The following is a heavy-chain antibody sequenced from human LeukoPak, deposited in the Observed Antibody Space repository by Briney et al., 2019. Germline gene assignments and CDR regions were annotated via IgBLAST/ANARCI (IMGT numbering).Heavy chain of an antibody. Sequence: SETLSLTCAVYGGSFSGYYWSWIRQPPGKGLEWIGEINHSGSTNYNPSLKSRVTISVDTSKNQFSLKLSSVTAADTAVYYCARAGYYYYMDVWGKGTTVTVSS. V-gene: IGHV4-34*01. J-gene: IGHJ6*03. CDR2: INHSGST. CDR3: ARAGYYYYMDV. CDR1: GGSFSGYY. D-gene: IGHD3-10*01.